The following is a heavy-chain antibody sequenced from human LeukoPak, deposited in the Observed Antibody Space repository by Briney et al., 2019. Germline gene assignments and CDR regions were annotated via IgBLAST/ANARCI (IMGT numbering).Heavy chain of an antibody. CDR1: GFTFSSYW. V-gene: IGHV3-74*01. CDR2: INSDGSST. CDR3: AADHYYYDSSGYSDVFDF. J-gene: IGHJ3*01. D-gene: IGHD3-22*01. Sequence: GGSLRLSCAASGFTFSSYWMNWVRQAPGKGLVRVSRINSDGSSTTYADSVKGRFTVSRDNAKNTLYVQMNSLRAEDTAVYYCAADHYYYDSSGYSDVFDFWGRGTMVTVSS.